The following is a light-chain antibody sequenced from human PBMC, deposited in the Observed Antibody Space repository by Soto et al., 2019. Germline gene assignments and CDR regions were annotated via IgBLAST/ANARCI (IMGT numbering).Light chain of an antibody. CDR3: CSYAGSYTWV. V-gene: IGLV2-11*01. CDR1: SSDVGGYNY. Sequence: QSALTQPRSVSGSPGQSVTISCTGTSSDVGGYNYVSWYQQHPGKAPKLMIYDVSKRPSGVPDRFSCSKSGNTASLTISRLHAEDEADYYCCSYAGSYTWVFGGGTKLTVL. CDR2: DVS. J-gene: IGLJ3*02.